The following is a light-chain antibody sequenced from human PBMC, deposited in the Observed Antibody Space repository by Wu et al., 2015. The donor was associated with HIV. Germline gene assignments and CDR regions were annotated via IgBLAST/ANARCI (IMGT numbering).Light chain of an antibody. V-gene: IGKV3-15*01. J-gene: IGKJ4*01. Sequence: VSPGNEHPLLQGQSECQYKLAXYQQKPGQAPRLLIYGVSTGVTGIPARFTGSGSGTEFTLTISSLQSEDFAVYYCQQYNYWPTFGEGPRWRSN. CDR3: QQYNYWPT. CDR2: GVS. CDR1: ECQYK.